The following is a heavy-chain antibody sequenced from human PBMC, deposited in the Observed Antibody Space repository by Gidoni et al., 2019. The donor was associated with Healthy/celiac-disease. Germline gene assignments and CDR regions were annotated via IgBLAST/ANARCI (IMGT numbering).Heavy chain of an antibody. CDR2: ISSSSSYI. CDR1: GLTFSRYS. D-gene: IGHD2-21*02. Sequence: EVQLVESGGGLVKPGGSLRPSCAASGLTFSRYSMNWVHQAPGKGLEWVSSISSSSSYIYYADSVKGRFTISRDNAKNSLYVQMNSLRAEDTAVYYCASELPYYFDYWGQGTLVTVSS. CDR3: ASELPYYFDY. V-gene: IGHV3-21*01. J-gene: IGHJ4*02.